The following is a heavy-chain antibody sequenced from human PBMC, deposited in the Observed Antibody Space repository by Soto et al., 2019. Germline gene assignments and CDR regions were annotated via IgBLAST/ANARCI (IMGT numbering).Heavy chain of an antibody. V-gene: IGHV3-23*01. CDR1: GFTFSSYA. CDR3: AKDPAQPYYDFWSGYLIPQSDFDY. CDR2: ISGSGGST. J-gene: IGHJ4*02. D-gene: IGHD3-3*01. Sequence: GGSLRLSCAASGFTFSSYAMSWVRQAPGKGLEWVSAISGSGGSTYYADSVKGRFTISRDNSKNTLYLQMNSLRAEDTAVYYCAKDPAQPYYDFWSGYLIPQSDFDYWGQGTLVTVSS.